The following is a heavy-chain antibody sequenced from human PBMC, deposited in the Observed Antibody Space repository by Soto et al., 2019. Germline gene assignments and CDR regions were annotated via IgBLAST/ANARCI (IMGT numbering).Heavy chain of an antibody. J-gene: IGHJ3*02. Sequence: LEPRSDKWSVSGGSISRCSYYWGRIRQPPGKGLEWIGSIYYSGSTYYNPSLKSRVTISVDTSKNQFSLKLSSVTAADTAVYYCGTNTAMVNNAFDIWAQGTIVTVS. D-gene: IGHD5-18*01. CDR1: GGSISRCSYY. V-gene: IGHV4-39*01. CDR2: IYYSGST. CDR3: GTNTAMVNNAFDI.